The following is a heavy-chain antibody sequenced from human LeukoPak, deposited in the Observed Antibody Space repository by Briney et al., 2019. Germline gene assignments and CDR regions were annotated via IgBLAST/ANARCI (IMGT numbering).Heavy chain of an antibody. CDR3: VRWDNWGNTFQDY. V-gene: IGHV4-34*01. CDR2: INHSGST. Sequence: SETLSLTCAVYGGSFSGYYWSWIRQPPGKGLEWIGEINHSGSTNYNPSLKSRVTISVDTSKNQFSLKLSSVTAADTAVYYCVRWDNWGNTFQDYWGQGTLVTVSS. CDR1: GGSFSGYY. J-gene: IGHJ4*02. D-gene: IGHD7-27*01.